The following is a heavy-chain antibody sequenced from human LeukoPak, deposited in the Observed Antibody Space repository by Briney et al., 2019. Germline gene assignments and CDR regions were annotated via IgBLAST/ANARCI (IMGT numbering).Heavy chain of an antibody. CDR3: AKATDYGIGYSYGYGYYFDY. J-gene: IGHJ4*02. CDR1: GFTFSSYW. D-gene: IGHD5-18*01. Sequence: GGSLRLSCAASGFTFSSYWMNWVRQAPGKGLVWVSAISGDGGITTYTDSVKGRFTISRDNAKNTLYLQMNSLRAEDTAVYYCAKATDYGIGYSYGYGYYFDYWGQGTLVTVSS. CDR2: ISGDGGIT. V-gene: IGHV3-74*01.